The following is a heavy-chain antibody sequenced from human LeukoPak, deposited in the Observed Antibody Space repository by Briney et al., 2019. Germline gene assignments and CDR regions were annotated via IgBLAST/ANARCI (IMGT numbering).Heavy chain of an antibody. Sequence: QPGGSLRLSCVASGFTLSSYWMHWVRQAPGKGLVWVSRIRFDGSITTYADFVKGRFTISRDNSKNTLYVQMNSLRAEDTAVYYCAKGRAGIDYWGQGTLVIVSS. D-gene: IGHD6-19*01. CDR1: GFTLSSYW. V-gene: IGHV3-74*01. CDR2: IRFDGSIT. J-gene: IGHJ4*02. CDR3: AKGRAGIDY.